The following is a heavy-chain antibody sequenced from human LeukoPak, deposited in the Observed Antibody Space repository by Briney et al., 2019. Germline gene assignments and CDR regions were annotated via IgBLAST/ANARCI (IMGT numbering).Heavy chain of an antibody. Sequence: PSETLSLTCTVSGGSISSSTYYWGWTRQPPGKGLEWIGAIYYTGTTYYNPSLRSRVTISVDTSKNHFSLKLSSVTAADTAVYYCASAPRQGSIGGLDYWGQGTLVIVSS. J-gene: IGHJ4*02. CDR2: IYYTGTT. CDR3: ASAPRQGSIGGLDY. V-gene: IGHV4-39*02. D-gene: IGHD3-16*01. CDR1: GGSISSSTYY.